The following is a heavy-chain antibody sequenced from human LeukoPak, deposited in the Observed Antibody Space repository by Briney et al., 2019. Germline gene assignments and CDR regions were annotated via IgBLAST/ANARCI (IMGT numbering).Heavy chain of an antibody. Sequence: GGSLRLSCAASEFPFSSYTMHWVRQAPGKGLEWVSLISGDGGSTYYADSVKGRFTISRDNSKNSLYLQMDSLRTEDTALYYCAKDGYGDYDYWGQGTLVTVSS. CDR2: ISGDGGST. D-gene: IGHD4-17*01. V-gene: IGHV3-43*02. J-gene: IGHJ4*02. CDR1: EFPFSSYT. CDR3: AKDGYGDYDY.